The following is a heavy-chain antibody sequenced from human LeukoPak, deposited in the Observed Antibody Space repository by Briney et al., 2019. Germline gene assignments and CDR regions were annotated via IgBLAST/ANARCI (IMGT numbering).Heavy chain of an antibody. CDR2: IYYSGST. CDR1: GGSISSYY. V-gene: IGHV4-59*01. CDR3: ARVTGYMIEDYFDY. D-gene: IGHD3-22*01. Sequence: SETLSLTCTVSGGSISSYYWSWIRQPPGKGLEWIGYIYYSGSTNYNPSLKSRVSISVDTSKNQFSLKLSSVTAADTAVYYCARVTGYMIEDYFDYWGQGTLVTVSS. J-gene: IGHJ4*02.